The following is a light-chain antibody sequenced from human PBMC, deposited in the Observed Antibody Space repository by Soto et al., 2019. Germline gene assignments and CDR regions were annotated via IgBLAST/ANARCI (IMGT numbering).Light chain of an antibody. V-gene: IGKV3-15*01. CDR2: DAS. CDR3: PQYDNWPWT. CDR1: QSVSSK. J-gene: IGKJ1*01. Sequence: EIVMTQSPATLSVSPGERATLSCRASQSVSSKLAWYQQKPGQAPRFLMYDASTRATDIPARFSGSGSGTEFTRTISSLQSEDFAVYYCPQYDNWPWTFGQGTKVEFK.